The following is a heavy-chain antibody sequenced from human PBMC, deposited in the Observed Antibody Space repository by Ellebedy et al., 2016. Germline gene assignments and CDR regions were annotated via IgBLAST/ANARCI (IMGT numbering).Heavy chain of an antibody. J-gene: IGHJ3*02. CDR2: IYYSGST. V-gene: IGHV4-39*01. D-gene: IGHD3-10*01. CDR1: GGSISSSNYY. Sequence: SETLSLTXTVSGGSISSSNYYWGWIRQPPGKGLEWIGNIYYSGSTYYNPSLKSRVTISVDTSKNQFSLKLSSVTAADTALYYCARLYYYGSGTVNAFDIWGQGTMVTVSS. CDR3: ARLYYYGSGTVNAFDI.